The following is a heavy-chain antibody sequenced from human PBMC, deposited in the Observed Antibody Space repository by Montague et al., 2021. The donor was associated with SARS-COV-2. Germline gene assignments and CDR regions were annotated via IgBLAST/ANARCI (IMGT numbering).Heavy chain of an antibody. Sequence: SETLSLTCAVYGGSFSGYYWSWIRQPPGQGLEWIGEINHSGSANYNPSLKSRVTISVDTSKNQFSLKLSSVTAAATAVYYCARVRYDGSGTSLGMDVWGQGTTVTVSS. D-gene: IGHD3-10*01. J-gene: IGHJ6*02. CDR1: GGSFSGYY. V-gene: IGHV4-34*01. CDR2: INHSGSA. CDR3: ARVRYDGSGTSLGMDV.